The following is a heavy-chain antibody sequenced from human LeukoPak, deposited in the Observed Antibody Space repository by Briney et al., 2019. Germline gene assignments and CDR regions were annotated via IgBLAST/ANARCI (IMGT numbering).Heavy chain of an antibody. CDR3: ARGRGSGSYYNVHYFDY. CDR1: GYRFTSYW. V-gene: IGHV5-51*01. Sequence: GASLKISFKGSGYRFTSYWIGWVRPLPGKGLEGMGIIYPGESDTRYSPSFQGQVTISADKSISTAYLQCSSLRASDTAMYYCARGRGSGSYYNVHYFDYWGQGTLVTVSS. D-gene: IGHD3-10*01. CDR2: IYPGESDT. J-gene: IGHJ4*02.